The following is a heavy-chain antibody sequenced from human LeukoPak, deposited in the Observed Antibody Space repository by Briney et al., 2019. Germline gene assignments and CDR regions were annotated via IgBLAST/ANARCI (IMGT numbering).Heavy chain of an antibody. V-gene: IGHV5-51*01. CDR3: ARSIVGALYYFDY. J-gene: IGHJ4*02. CDR2: IYPGDSDT. CDR1: GYRFTSYW. D-gene: IGHD1-26*01. Sequence: GESLKISCKGSGYRFTSYWIAWVRQMPGKGLEWMGIIYPGDSDTRYSPSFQGQVTISADKSISTAYLQWSSLKASDTAMYYCARSIVGALYYFDYWGQGTLVTVSS.